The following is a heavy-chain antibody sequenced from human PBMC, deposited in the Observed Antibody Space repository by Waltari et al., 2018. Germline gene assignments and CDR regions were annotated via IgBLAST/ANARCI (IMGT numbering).Heavy chain of an antibody. J-gene: IGHJ5*02. CDR2: IYYSGST. D-gene: IGHD2-15*01. CDR1: GGSISSSSYY. Sequence: QLQLQESGPGLVKPSETLSLTCTVSGGSISSSSYYWGWIRQPPGKGLEWIGSIYYSGSTYYNPSLKIRVPISVDTSKNQFSLKLSSVTAADTAVYYCATVGSPLTRLDPWGQGTLVTVSS. V-gene: IGHV4-39*01. CDR3: ATVGSPLTRLDP.